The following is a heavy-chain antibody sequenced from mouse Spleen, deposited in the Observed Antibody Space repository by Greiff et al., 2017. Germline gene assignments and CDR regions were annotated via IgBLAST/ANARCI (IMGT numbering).Heavy chain of an antibody. CDR1: GFTFSSYA. CDR3: AREDGNSRYFDV. V-gene: IGHV5-4*01. CDR2: ISDGGSYT. J-gene: IGHJ1*03. D-gene: IGHD2-1*01. Sequence: EVHLVESGGGLVKPGGSLKLSCAASGFTFSSYAMSWVRQTPEKRLEWVATISDGGSYTYYPDNVKGRFTISRDNAKNNLYLQMSHLKSEDTAMYYCAREDGNSRYFDVWGTGTTVTVSS.